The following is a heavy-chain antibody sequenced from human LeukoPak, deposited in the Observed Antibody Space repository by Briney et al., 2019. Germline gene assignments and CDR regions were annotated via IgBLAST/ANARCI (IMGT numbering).Heavy chain of an antibody. CDR1: GFTFSSYE. D-gene: IGHD3-10*01. J-gene: IGHJ4*02. CDR2: ISSSGSTI. V-gene: IGHV3-48*03. Sequence: PGGSLRLSCAASGFTFSSYEMNWVRQAPGKGLEWVSYISSSGSTIYYADSVKGRFTISRDNAKNSLYLQMNSLRAEDTALYYCASAGLTYGSGSYFVYWGQGTLVTVSS. CDR3: ASAGLTYGSGSYFVY.